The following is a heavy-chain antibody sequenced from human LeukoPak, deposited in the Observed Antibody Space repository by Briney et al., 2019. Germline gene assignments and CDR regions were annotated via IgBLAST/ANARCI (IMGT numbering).Heavy chain of an antibody. CDR1: GGSISSYY. V-gene: IGHV4-4*07. CDR2: IYSTGST. Sequence: SETLSLTCTVSGGSISSYYWSWIRQPAGKGLEWIGRIYSTGSTNYNPSLKSRVTMSVDTSKNQFSLRLRSVTAADTAVYYCARKGLSYYFDYWGQGTLVTVSS. J-gene: IGHJ4*02. CDR3: ARKGLSYYFDY.